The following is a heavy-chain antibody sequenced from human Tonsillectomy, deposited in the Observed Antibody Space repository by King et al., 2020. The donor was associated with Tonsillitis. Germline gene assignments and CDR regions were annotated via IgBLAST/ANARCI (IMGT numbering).Heavy chain of an antibody. J-gene: IGHJ4*02. CDR2: IYWDDDK. D-gene: IGHD3-10*01. CDR1: GFSLTTSGVG. Sequence: TLKESGPTLVKPTQTLTLTCTFSGFSLTTSGVGVGWIRQPPGKALEWLALIYWDDDKRYSPSLKSRLTITKDTSKNQVVLTMTNMDPVDTATYYCAHRRPGLFFGVYPFDYWGQGTLAT. CDR3: AHRRPGLFFGVYPFDY. V-gene: IGHV2-5*02.